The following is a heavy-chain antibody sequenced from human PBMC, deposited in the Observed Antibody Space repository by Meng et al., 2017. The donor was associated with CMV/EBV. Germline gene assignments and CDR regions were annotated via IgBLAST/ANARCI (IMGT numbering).Heavy chain of an antibody. Sequence: TVHESVPTLVKPTQTPTLTCPFSGFSLSTSGVGVGWSRQPPGKALEWLALIYWDDDKRYSPSLKSRLTITKDTSKNQVVLTMTNMDPVDTATYYCARIAAAGRFDYWGQGTLVTVSS. CDR2: IYWDDDK. CDR3: ARIAAAGRFDY. D-gene: IGHD6-13*01. J-gene: IGHJ4*02. CDR1: GFSLSTSGVG. V-gene: IGHV2-5*02.